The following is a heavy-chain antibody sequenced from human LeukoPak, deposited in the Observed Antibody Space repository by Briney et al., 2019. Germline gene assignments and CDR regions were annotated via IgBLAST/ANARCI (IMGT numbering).Heavy chain of an antibody. CDR3: AAAVILYDAFDI. V-gene: IGHV1-58*02. D-gene: IGHD2-21*01. Sequence: SVKVSCKASGFTFTSSAMQWVRPARGQRLEWIGWIVVGSGNTNYAQKFQERVTITRDMSTSTAYMELSSLRSEDTAVYYCAAAVILYDAFDIWGQGTMVTVSS. J-gene: IGHJ3*02. CDR1: GFTFTSSA. CDR2: IVVGSGNT.